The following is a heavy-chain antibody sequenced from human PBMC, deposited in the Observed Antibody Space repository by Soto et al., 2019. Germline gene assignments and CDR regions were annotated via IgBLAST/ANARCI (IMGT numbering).Heavy chain of an antibody. CDR3: FFQAEDGIRDVRSVSAFLLNRSSDL. V-gene: IGHV3-15*07. D-gene: IGHD2-15*01. CDR2: IKSKTDGGTT. Sequence: KGLEWVVRIKSKTDGGTTDYAAPVKGRFTISRDDSKNTLYLQMNSLKTEDTAVYFFFFQAEDGIRDVRSVSAFLLNRSSDL. J-gene: IGHJ2*01.